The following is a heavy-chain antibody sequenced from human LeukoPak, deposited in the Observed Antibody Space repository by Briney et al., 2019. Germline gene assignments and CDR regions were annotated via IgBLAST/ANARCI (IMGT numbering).Heavy chain of an antibody. V-gene: IGHV4-39*01. J-gene: IGHJ4*02. Sequence: SETLSLTCTVSGDSVSSTTYYWGWIRQPPGKGLEWMANIYYTGSTYSNPSLKSRASMSVDTSKNQFSLKMSSLTAADTAVYFCARLSKGRYFDYIFDCWGQGTLVTVSS. D-gene: IGHD3-9*01. CDR1: GDSVSSTTYY. CDR2: IYYTGST. CDR3: ARLSKGRYFDYIFDC.